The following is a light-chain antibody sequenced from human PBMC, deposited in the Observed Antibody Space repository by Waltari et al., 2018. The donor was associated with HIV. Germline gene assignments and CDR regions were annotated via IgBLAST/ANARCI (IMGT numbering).Light chain of an antibody. CDR3: QQLNGYPFT. Sequence: DIQLTQSPSFLSASVGDRVSITCRASQVISSYLAWYQQKPGKAPNLLIYAASALQSGVPSRFSGSGYGTEFTLTISSLQPEDFATYYCQQLNGYPFTFGQGTRLEIK. CDR2: AAS. CDR1: QVISSY. V-gene: IGKV1-9*01. J-gene: IGKJ5*01.